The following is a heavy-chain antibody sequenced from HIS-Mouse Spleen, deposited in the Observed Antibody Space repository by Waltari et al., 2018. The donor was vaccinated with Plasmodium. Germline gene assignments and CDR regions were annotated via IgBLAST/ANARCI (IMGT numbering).Heavy chain of an antibody. Sequence: QVQLVQSGAEVKKPGASVTVSCKSSGYTFTGYCMPCVRQAPGQGLEWMGWINPNSGGTNYAQKFQGRVTMTRDTSISTAYMELSRLRSDDTAVYYCARDLAAAGHFDYWGQGTLVTVSS. D-gene: IGHD6-13*01. CDR3: ARDLAAAGHFDY. V-gene: IGHV1-2*02. J-gene: IGHJ4*02. CDR2: INPNSGGT. CDR1: GYTFTGYC.